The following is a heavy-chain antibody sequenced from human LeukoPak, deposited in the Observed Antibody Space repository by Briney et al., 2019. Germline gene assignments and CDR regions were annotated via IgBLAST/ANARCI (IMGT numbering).Heavy chain of an antibody. D-gene: IGHD3-16*02. V-gene: IGHV4-59*01. CDR3: ARRRDYVWGSYRYAFDI. CDR2: ISYSGNT. Sequence: SETLSLTCTVSGGSISTYYWSWIRQPPGKGLEWIGYISYSGNTNYNPSLKSRVTMSVGTSKNQFSLKLSSVTAADTAVYYCARRRDYVWGSYRYAFDIWGQGTMVTVSS. J-gene: IGHJ3*02. CDR1: GGSISTYY.